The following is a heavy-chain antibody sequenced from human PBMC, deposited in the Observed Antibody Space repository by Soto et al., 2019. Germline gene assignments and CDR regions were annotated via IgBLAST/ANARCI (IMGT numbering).Heavy chain of an antibody. V-gene: IGHV1-2*02. D-gene: IGHD2-15*01. J-gene: IGHJ5*02. Sequence: QVRLVQSGAEMKKPGASVKVSCRTSGYTFTGYHIHWVRQAPGQGLEWMGWINPHSGGTNYAKEFRGRVTMTRDTSISTAYMEVNSLRSDDTAVYYCARGCSGGTCFLFDIWGQGTLVTVTS. CDR2: INPHSGGT. CDR1: GYTFTGYH. CDR3: ARGCSGGTCFLFDI.